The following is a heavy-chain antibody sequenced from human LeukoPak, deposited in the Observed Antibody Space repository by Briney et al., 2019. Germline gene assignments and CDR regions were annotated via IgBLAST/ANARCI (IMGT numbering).Heavy chain of an antibody. CDR3: ARGVEQQLEDYYYYGMDV. CDR2: FDPEDGER. D-gene: IGHD6-13*01. Sequence: GASVKVSCKVSGYALTELSMDWVRQAPGKGLEWMGGFDPEDGERIYAQKFQGRVTMTEDASTDTAYMELSSLRSEDTAVYYCARGVEQQLEDYYYYGMDVWGQGTAVTVSS. J-gene: IGHJ6*02. CDR1: GYALTELS. V-gene: IGHV1-24*01.